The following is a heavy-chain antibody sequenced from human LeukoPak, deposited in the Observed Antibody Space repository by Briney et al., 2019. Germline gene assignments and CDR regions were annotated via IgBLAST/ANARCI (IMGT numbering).Heavy chain of an antibody. Sequence: PSETLSLTCAAYGGSFSGYYWSWIRQPPGKGLEWIGEINHSGSTNYNPSLKSRVTISVDTSKNQFSLKLSSVTAADTAVYYCARVPGRSGYYYRGVDIWGQGTMVTVSS. D-gene: IGHD3-22*01. CDR1: GGSFSGYY. CDR2: INHSGST. J-gene: IGHJ3*02. V-gene: IGHV4-34*01. CDR3: ARVPGRSGYYYRGVDI.